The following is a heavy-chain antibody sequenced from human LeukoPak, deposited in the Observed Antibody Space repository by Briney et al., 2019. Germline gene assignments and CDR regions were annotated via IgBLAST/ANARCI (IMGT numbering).Heavy chain of an antibody. Sequence: AGGSLRLSCTASGFTFSNYWMTWVRQAPGKGLEWVANIKQDGSEKYYVDSVRGRFSISRDNAKNSLYLQMNSLRAEDTAVYYCARVNRRPTTLDYWGQGTLVTVPS. CDR2: IKQDGSEK. J-gene: IGHJ4*02. V-gene: IGHV3-7*01. CDR3: ARVNRRPTTLDY. CDR1: GFTFSNYW. D-gene: IGHD5-12*01.